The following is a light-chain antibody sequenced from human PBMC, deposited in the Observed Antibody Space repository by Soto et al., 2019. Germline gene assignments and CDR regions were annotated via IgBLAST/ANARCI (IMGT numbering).Light chain of an antibody. J-gene: IGKJ2*01. CDR1: QSISTY. CDR2: AAS. Sequence: DIQMTQSPSSLSASVGDRVTITCRASQSISTYLNWYQQKPGKAPKFMIYAASSLQSGVPSRFRGSGSVTDITLTISSLQPEDFATYYGQQSYSIPYSFGQGTKLEIK. V-gene: IGKV1-39*01. CDR3: QQSYSIPYS.